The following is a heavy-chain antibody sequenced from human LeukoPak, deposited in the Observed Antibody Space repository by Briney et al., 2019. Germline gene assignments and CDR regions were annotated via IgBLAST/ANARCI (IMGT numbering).Heavy chain of an antibody. CDR1: GGTFSSYA. D-gene: IGHD3-22*01. CDR2: IIPIFGTA. J-gene: IGHJ4*02. Sequence: SVKVSCKASGGTFSSYAISWVRQAPGQGLEWMGGIIPIFGTANYAQKFQGRVTITTDESTSTAYMELSSLRSEDTAVYYCAGEAHTVRNYYDSSGYYPLRYWGQGTLVTVSS. CDR3: AGEAHTVRNYYDSSGYYPLRY. V-gene: IGHV1-69*05.